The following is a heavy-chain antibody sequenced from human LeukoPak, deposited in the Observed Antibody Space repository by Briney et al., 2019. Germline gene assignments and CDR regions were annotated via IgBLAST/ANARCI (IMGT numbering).Heavy chain of an antibody. J-gene: IGHJ4*02. CDR2: ISGSGGST. CDR3: AKDRYDSSGYYGN. D-gene: IGHD3-22*01. Sequence: GGSLSLSCAASGFTFSRYAMSWVRQAPGKGLEWVSAISGSGGSTYYADSVKGRFTISRDNSKNTLYLQMNSLRAKDTAVYYCAKDRYDSSGYYGNWGQGTLVTVSS. V-gene: IGHV3-23*01. CDR1: GFTFSRYA.